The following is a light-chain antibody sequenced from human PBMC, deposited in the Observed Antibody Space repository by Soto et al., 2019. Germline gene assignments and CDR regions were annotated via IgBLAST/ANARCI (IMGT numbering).Light chain of an antibody. Sequence: QSVLTQPPSASATPGQRVTISCSGSSSNIGSNYVYWYQQLPGTAPKLLIYRNNQRPSGVPDRFSGSKSGTSASLAISGLRSEEEADDYCAAWDESLSGVVFGGGTKLTVL. V-gene: IGLV1-47*01. CDR3: AAWDESLSGVV. J-gene: IGLJ2*01. CDR1: SSNIGSNY. CDR2: RNN.